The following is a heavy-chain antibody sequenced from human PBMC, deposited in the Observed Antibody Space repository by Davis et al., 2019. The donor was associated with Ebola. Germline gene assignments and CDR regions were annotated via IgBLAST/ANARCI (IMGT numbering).Heavy chain of an antibody. Sequence: SETLSLTCAVYGGSFSGYYWSWIRQPPGKGLEWIGEIYHSGSTNYNPSLKSRVTISVDKSKNQFSLKLSSVTAADTAVYYCARLYYDFWFDPWGQGTLVTVSS. D-gene: IGHD3-3*01. CDR2: IYHSGST. CDR3: ARLYYDFWFDP. CDR1: GGSFSGYY. V-gene: IGHV4-34*01. J-gene: IGHJ5*02.